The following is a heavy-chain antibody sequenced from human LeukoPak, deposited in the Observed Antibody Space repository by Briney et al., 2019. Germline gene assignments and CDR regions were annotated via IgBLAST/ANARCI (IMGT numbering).Heavy chain of an antibody. CDR2: INPSGGST. Sequence: ASVKVSCKASGYTFTTYYIHWVRQAPGQGLEWMGIINPSGGSTNYAQKFQGRATMTRGISTSTVYMELSSLRSEDTAMYYCARDWRDAGGYFDYWGQGTLVTVSS. CDR1: GYTFTTYY. CDR3: ARDWRDAGGYFDY. D-gene: IGHD3-3*01. V-gene: IGHV1-46*01. J-gene: IGHJ4*02.